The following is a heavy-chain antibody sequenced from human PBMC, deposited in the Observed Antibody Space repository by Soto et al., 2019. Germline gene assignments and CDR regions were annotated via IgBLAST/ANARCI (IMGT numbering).Heavy chain of an antibody. CDR3: AHAFGGTSWPNDAFDV. CDR1: GFSFSADGVG. Sequence: HITLKESGPTLVKPTQTLTLTCIFSGFSFSADGVGVGWIRQPPGKTLEWLALIYWDDDTRYRPSLKSRLTITKNSSKHXVVLTMTNMDPLDTATYYCAHAFGGTSWPNDAFDVWGQGTVVTVSS. D-gene: IGHD3-16*01. J-gene: IGHJ3*01. V-gene: IGHV2-5*02. CDR2: IYWDDDT.